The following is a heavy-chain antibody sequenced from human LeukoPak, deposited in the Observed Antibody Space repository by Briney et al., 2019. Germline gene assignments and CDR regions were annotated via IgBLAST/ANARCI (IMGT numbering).Heavy chain of an antibody. CDR2: IYDSGST. J-gene: IGHJ3*02. CDR3: ARGVLIQGRGAFDI. V-gene: IGHV4-59*12. Sequence: SETLSLTCTASGGSISSYYWSWIRQPPGKGLEWIGYIYDSGSTNYNPSLKSRVTISVDTSKNQFSLKLSSVTAADTAVYYCARGVLIQGRGAFDIWGQGAMVTVSS. D-gene: IGHD3-9*01. CDR1: GGSISSYY.